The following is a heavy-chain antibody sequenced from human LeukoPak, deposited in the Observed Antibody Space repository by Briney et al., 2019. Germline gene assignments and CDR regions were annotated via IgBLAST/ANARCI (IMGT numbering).Heavy chain of an antibody. CDR2: ISGSGAVT. D-gene: IGHD2-21*01. V-gene: IGHV3-23*01. Sequence: GGSLRLSCAASGFTFSTYVMSWVLQAPGKGLKWVSGISGSGAVTYYADSVKGRSTISKDSSKETLYLQMSSLRAEDTAVYYCATARVRSGFYFDYWGQGTLVTVSS. CDR3: ATARVRSGFYFDY. J-gene: IGHJ4*02. CDR1: GFTFSTYV.